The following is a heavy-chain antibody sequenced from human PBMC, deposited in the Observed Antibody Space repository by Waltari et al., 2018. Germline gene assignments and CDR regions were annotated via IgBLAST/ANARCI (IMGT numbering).Heavy chain of an antibody. CDR2: INAGNGNT. V-gene: IGHV1-3*01. J-gene: IGHJ4*02. CDR1: GYTFTSYA. CDR3: ARCRGIQSGWPLGY. D-gene: IGHD6-19*01. Sequence: QVQLVQSGAEVKKPEAAVKVSCKASGYTFTSYAMHWVRQAPGQRPEWMGWINAGNGNTKYSQKVQGRVTITRDTSASTAYMELSSLRSEDTAVYYCARCRGIQSGWPLGYWGQGTLVTVSS.